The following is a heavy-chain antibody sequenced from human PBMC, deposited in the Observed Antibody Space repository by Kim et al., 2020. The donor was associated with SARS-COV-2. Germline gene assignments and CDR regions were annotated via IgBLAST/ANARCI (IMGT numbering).Heavy chain of an antibody. D-gene: IGHD6-13*01. J-gene: IGHJ3*02. Sequence: ASVKVSCKASGYTFTGYYMHWVRQAPGQGLEWMGWINPNSGGTNYAQKFQGWVTMTRDTSISTAYMELSRLRSDDTAVYYCARDHSSSWDMGFGAFDIWGQGTMVTLSS. V-gene: IGHV1-2*04. CDR1: GYTFTGYY. CDR2: INPNSGGT. CDR3: ARDHSSSWDMGFGAFDI.